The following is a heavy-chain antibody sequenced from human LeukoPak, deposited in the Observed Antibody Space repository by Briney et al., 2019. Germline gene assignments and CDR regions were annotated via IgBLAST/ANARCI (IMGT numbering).Heavy chain of an antibody. CDR3: ATNIPTPTTSPPLGY. CDR1: GGSISSYY. Sequence: SETLSLTCTVSGGSISSYYWSWIRQPPGKGLEWIGYIYYSGSTNYNPSLKSRVTISVDTSKYQFSLEVSSVTAADTAVYYCATNIPTPTTSPPLGYWGQGTLVTVSS. J-gene: IGHJ4*02. V-gene: IGHV4-59*08. D-gene: IGHD1-26*01. CDR2: IYYSGST.